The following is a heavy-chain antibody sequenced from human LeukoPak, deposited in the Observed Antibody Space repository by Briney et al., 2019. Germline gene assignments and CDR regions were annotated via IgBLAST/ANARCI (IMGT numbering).Heavy chain of an antibody. Sequence: SVKVSCKASGGTFSSYTISWVRQAPGQGLEWMGGIIPMFGTTNYAQKFQGRVTVTADESTSTAYMELSSLRFEDTAVYYCARGGGSRRYAFDIWGQGTMVTVSS. CDR1: GGTFSSYT. D-gene: IGHD3-10*01. J-gene: IGHJ3*02. V-gene: IGHV1-69*13. CDR3: ARGGGSRRYAFDI. CDR2: IIPMFGTT.